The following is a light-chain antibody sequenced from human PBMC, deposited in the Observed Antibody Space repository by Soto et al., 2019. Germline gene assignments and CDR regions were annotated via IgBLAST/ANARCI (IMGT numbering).Light chain of an antibody. CDR3: QQDYNWPPWT. Sequence: ILMTQSPATLSVSPEERATLSCRASQSVSNNLAWYQQKPVQAPRLLIYDASTRATGIPARFSGSGSGTECTLTISGLQSEDFAVYYCQQDYNWPPWTFGQGTKVEIK. V-gene: IGKV3-15*01. CDR2: DAS. CDR1: QSVSNN. J-gene: IGKJ1*01.